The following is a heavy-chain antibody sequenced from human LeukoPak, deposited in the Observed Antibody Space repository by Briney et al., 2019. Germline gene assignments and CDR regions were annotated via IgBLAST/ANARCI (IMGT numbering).Heavy chain of an antibody. CDR2: ISDSGGNT. J-gene: IGHJ4*02. V-gene: IGHV3-23*01. D-gene: IGHD6-6*01. Sequence: GGSLRLSCAASGFTFNTYAMSWVRQAPWERLQWVSCISDSGGNTYYADSVRGRFTISRDNSKNTLYLQMNSLRAEDTAVYYCARHRSSWLIDYWGQGTLVTVSS. CDR3: ARHRSSWLIDY. CDR1: GFTFNTYA.